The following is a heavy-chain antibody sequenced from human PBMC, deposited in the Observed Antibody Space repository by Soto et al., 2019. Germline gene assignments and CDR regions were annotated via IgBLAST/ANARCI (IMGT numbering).Heavy chain of an antibody. CDR1: GFTFSSYS. CDR3: ARDNEAWYQLQAGHHYYYGMDV. J-gene: IGHJ6*04. D-gene: IGHD2-2*01. Sequence: EVQLVESGGGLVQPGGSLRLSCAASGFTFSSYSMNWVRQAPGKGLEWVSYISSSSSTIYYADSVKGRFTIARDNAKNSLYLQMNSLRDEDTAVYYCARDNEAWYQLQAGHHYYYGMDVWGKGTTVTVSA. CDR2: ISSSSSTI. V-gene: IGHV3-48*02.